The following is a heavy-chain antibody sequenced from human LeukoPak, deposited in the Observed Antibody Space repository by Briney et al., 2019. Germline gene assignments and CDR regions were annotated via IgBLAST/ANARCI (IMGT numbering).Heavy chain of an antibody. D-gene: IGHD3-22*01. CDR3: ARAPDRYNYDSSGYYFDY. Sequence: GRSLRLSCAASGFTFYDYAVHWVRQAPGKGLEWVSRISWNSGSIGYADSVKGRFTISRDNAKNSLYLQMNSLRAEDTALYYCARAPDRYNYDSSGYYFDYWGQGTLVTVSS. CDR2: ISWNSGSI. CDR1: GFTFYDYA. J-gene: IGHJ4*02. V-gene: IGHV3-9*01.